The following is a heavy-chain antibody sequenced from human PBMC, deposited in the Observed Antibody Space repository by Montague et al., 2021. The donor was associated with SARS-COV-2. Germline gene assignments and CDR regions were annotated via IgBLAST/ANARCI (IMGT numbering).Heavy chain of an antibody. CDR1: GFSLSTSGVC. Sequence: PALVKPTQTLTPTCTFSGFSLSTSGVCVGWIHQPPGKALEWLALIYWDDDERYSPSLKSRLTITKDTSKNQVVLTVTNMDPVDTATYSCAQKGGSFGIGTFDYWGRGTLVTVSS. J-gene: IGHJ4*02. CDR2: IYWDDDE. CDR3: AQKGGSFGIGTFDY. D-gene: IGHD3-3*01. V-gene: IGHV2-5*02.